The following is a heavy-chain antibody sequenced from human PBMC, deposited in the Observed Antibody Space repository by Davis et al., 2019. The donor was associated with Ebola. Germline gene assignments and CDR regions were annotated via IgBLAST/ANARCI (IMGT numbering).Heavy chain of an antibody. D-gene: IGHD3-10*02. CDR2: INTRGDAR. J-gene: IGHJ4*02. CDR1: GFTFTSYS. CDR3: VRDYLFAFDS. V-gene: IGHV3-48*02. Sequence: PGGSLRLSCVTSGFTFTSYSFNWIRQTPGKGSEWIEHINTRGDARVYADSVRGRFTISRDDAANSLSLQMDSLKHEDTAVYYCVRDYLFAFDSWGQGTPVTVSS.